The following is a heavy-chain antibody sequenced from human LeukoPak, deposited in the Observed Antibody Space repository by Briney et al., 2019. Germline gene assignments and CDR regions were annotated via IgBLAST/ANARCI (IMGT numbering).Heavy chain of an antibody. CDR2: IIPILGIA. J-gene: IGHJ5*02. D-gene: IGHD3-22*01. V-gene: IGHV1-69*04. CDR1: GGTFSSYA. CDR3: ANSYDSSGYYYENWFDP. Sequence: SVKVSCKASGGTFSSYAISWVRQTPGQGLEWMGRIIPILGIANYAQKFQGRVTITADKSTSTAYMELSSLRSEDTAVYYCANSYDSSGYYYENWFDPWGQGTLVTVSS.